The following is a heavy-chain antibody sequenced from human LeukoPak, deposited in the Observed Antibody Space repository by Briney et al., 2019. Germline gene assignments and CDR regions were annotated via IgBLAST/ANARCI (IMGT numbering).Heavy chain of an antibody. CDR1: GFTFSSYG. D-gene: IGHD5-18*01. V-gene: IGHV3-30*18. Sequence: GGSLRLSCAASGFTFSSYGMHWVRQAPGKGLEWVAVISYDGSNKYYADSVKGRFTISRDNSKNTLYLQMNSLRAEDTAVYYCAKDGGTYSYGYDPYYYYMDVWGKGTTVTISS. CDR3: AKDGGTYSYGYDPYYYYMDV. CDR2: ISYDGSNK. J-gene: IGHJ6*03.